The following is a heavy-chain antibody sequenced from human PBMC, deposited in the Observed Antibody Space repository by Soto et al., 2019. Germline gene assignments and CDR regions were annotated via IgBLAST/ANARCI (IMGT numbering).Heavy chain of an antibody. J-gene: IGHJ4*02. CDR3: ARDPSTVVTPPTFDY. CDR1: GFTVSSYW. CDR2: INSDGSST. V-gene: IGHV3-74*01. Sequence: GSLRLSCAASGFTVSSYWMHWVRQAPGKGLVWVSRINSDGSSTSYADSVKGRFTISRDNAKNTLYLQMNSLRAEDTAVYYCARDPSTVVTPPTFDYWGQGTLVTVSS. D-gene: IGHD4-17*01.